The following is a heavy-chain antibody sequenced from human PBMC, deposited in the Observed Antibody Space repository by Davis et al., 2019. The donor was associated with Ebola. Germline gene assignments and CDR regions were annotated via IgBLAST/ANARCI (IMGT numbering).Heavy chain of an antibody. Sequence: GESLKISCAASDFIVSDKYMSWVRQAPGKGPEWVSVFYTDERTYYADSVKGRFTISRDNSRNTLYLQMNGLRVEDTAIYYCAKDTSNIWFDVWGQGTMVTVSS. J-gene: IGHJ3*01. D-gene: IGHD1-26*01. CDR1: DFIVSDKY. CDR2: FYTDERT. V-gene: IGHV3-53*01. CDR3: AKDTSNIWFDV.